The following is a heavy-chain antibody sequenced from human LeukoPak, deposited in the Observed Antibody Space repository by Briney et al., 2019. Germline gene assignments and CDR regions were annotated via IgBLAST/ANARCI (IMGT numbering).Heavy chain of an antibody. CDR1: GFTFSSYE. CDR2: ISSSGSTI. D-gene: IGHD6-19*01. V-gene: IGHV3-48*03. CDR3: ARVEQWLVHGAFDI. J-gene: IGHJ3*02. Sequence: GGSLRLSCAASGFTFSSYEMNWVRQAPGKGLERVSYISSSGSTIYYADSVKGRFTISRDNAKNSLYLQMNSLRAEDTAVYCCARVEQWLVHGAFDIWGQGTMVTVSS.